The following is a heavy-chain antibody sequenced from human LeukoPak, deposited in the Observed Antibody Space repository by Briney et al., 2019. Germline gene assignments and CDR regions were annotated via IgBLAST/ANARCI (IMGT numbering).Heavy chain of an antibody. V-gene: IGHV5-51*01. D-gene: IGHD5-18*01. CDR3: ARQGIQLWSASDY. CDR2: IYPGDSDT. CDR1: GYSFTSYW. Sequence: GESLKISCKGSGYSFTSYWIGWVRQMPGKGREWMGIIYPGDSDTRYSPSFQGQVTISADKSISTAYLQWSSLKASDTAMYYCARQGIQLWSASDYWGQGTLVTVSS. J-gene: IGHJ4*02.